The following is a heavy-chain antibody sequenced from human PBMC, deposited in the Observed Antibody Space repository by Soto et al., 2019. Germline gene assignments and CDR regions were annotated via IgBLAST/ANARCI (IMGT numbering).Heavy chain of an antibody. J-gene: IGHJ6*02. D-gene: IGHD3-22*01. CDR1: GGTFSIYA. CDR3: ARDRPTSYYYDSSGPSVYYYGMDV. CDR2: IIPIFGTA. Sequence: GASVKVSCKASGGTFSIYAISWVRQAPGQGLEWMGGIIPIFGTANYAQKFQGRVTITADESTSTAYMELSSLRSEDTAVYYCARDRPTSYYYDSSGPSVYYYGMDVWGQGTTVTVSS. V-gene: IGHV1-69*13.